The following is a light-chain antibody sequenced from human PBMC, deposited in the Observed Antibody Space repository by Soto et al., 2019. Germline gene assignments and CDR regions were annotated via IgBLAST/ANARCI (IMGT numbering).Light chain of an antibody. CDR3: QQYNNDWPT. J-gene: IGKJ1*01. Sequence: EIVMTQSPATLSVSPGERATLSCRASQSISSNLAWYQQKPGQAPSLLIYGASTRATAVPARFSGSGSGTEFTLTISSLQSEDFAVYYCQQYNNDWPTFGQGTKVEIK. CDR1: QSISSN. V-gene: IGKV3-15*01. CDR2: GAS.